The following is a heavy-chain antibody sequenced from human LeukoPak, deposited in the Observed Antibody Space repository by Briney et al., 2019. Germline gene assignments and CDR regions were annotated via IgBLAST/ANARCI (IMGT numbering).Heavy chain of an antibody. J-gene: IGHJ4*02. CDR2: LYYSGHT. Sequence: PSETLSLTCTVSGGSISISSCYWGWIRQPPGKGLEWIGSLYYSGHTYYNPSLKSRVTMSVDTSKNQFSLKVNSVTATDTAVFYCARRSPIENYFDYWGQGTLVTVSS. CDR1: GGSISISSCY. CDR3: ARRSPIENYFDY. V-gene: IGHV4-39*01.